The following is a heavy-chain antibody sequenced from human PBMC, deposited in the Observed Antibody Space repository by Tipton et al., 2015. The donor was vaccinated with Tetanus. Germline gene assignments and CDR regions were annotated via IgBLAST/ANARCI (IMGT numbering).Heavy chain of an antibody. CDR1: GYTLTGYY. V-gene: IGHV1-2*02. J-gene: IGHJ6*02. D-gene: IGHD3-22*01. CDR2: IDPNSGDT. CDR3: ARDRGDYIYYGMDV. Sequence: QMQLVQSGAELKKPGASVKVSCTASGYTLTGYYMYWVRQAPGQGLEWVGWIDPNSGDTIYAQNFQGRVTMTRDTSISTVYMELSRLRSDDTAVYYCARDRGDYIYYGMDVWGPGTTVTVSS.